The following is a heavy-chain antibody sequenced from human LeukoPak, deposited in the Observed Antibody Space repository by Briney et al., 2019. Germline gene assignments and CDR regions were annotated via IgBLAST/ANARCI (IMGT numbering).Heavy chain of an antibody. V-gene: IGHV4-61*02. CDR1: GGSISSGRYY. Sequence: SQTLSLTCTVSGGSISSGRYYWSWIRPPAGKGLEWFGRIYTSGSTNYNPSLKSRVTISVDTSKDQFSLKLSSVPAADAAVYYCARHRPVLPIFNYGMDVWGQGTTVTVSS. J-gene: IGHJ6*02. D-gene: IGHD3-9*01. CDR2: IYTSGST. CDR3: ARHRPVLPIFNYGMDV.